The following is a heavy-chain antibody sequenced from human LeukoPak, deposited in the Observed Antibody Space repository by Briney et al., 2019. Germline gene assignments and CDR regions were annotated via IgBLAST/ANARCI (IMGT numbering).Heavy chain of an antibody. J-gene: IGHJ5*02. CDR3: ARKLRLGGNWFDP. V-gene: IGHV1-69*15. CDR2: IIPISGTT. CDR1: GGTFTSYA. Sequence: GASVKVSCKTSGGTFTSYAITWVRQAPGQALEWMGKIIPISGTTNYAQKFQGRVTFTADESTSTAYMELSSLRSEDTALYYCARKLRLGGNWFDPWGQGTLVTVSS. D-gene: IGHD1-26*01.